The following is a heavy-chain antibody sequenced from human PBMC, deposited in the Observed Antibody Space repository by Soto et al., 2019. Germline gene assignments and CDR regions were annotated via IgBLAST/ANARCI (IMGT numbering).Heavy chain of an antibody. CDR1: GFTFSAYT. CDR3: ARRSGGGTFLGL. V-gene: IGHV3-30-3*01. Sequence: QVHLVESGGGVVQPGRSLRLSCAASGFTFSAYTMHWVRQAPGKGLEWVSLISYDESDKFYADFVKGRFTICRDISKNTLYLQMTRLRSEDTAVYYCARRSGGGTFLGLWGQGALVTVSS. CDR2: ISYDESDK. D-gene: IGHD2-15*01. J-gene: IGHJ1*01.